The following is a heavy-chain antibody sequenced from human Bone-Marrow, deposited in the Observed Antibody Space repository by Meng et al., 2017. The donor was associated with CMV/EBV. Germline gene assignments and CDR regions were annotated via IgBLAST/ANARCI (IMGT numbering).Heavy chain of an antibody. CDR3: ASVPVDTAMVRGYYYGMDV. CDR2: ISSSSTI. CDR1: GFTFSSYS. Sequence: GGSLRLSCAASGFTFSSYSMNWVRQAPGKGLEWVSYISSSSTIYYADSVKGRFTISRDNAKNSLYLQMNSLRAEDTAVYYCASVPVDTAMVRGYYYGMDVWGQGTTVTVSS. D-gene: IGHD5-18*01. V-gene: IGHV3-48*04. J-gene: IGHJ6*02.